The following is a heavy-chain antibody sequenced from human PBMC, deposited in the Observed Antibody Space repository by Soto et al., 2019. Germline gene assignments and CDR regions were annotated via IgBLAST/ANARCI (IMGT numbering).Heavy chain of an antibody. V-gene: IGHV4-30-2*01. CDR1: FGSVSSGVFS. CDR2: ISHGGSP. Sequence: SEILSLPCVFSFGSVSSGVFSWNWIRQPPGQGLEWIGYISHGGSPHYTPSLRSRVSISVDRSTNVISLNLTSMTPADTAVYFCARGHYYYAMDVWGQGTTVTVSS. J-gene: IGHJ6*01. CDR3: ARGHYYYAMDV.